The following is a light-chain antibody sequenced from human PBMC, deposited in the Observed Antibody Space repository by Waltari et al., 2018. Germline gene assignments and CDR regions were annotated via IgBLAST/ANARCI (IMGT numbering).Light chain of an antibody. V-gene: IGLV1-40*01. Sequence: QSVLTQPPSVSGVPGQGVTIPCTGSSSNIGEGYDGHWYQQLPGAAPKILIYAYSNRPSGVPDRFYGSKSGTSASLAITGLQAEDEADYYCQSYDSALSAVFGGGTKVTVL. J-gene: IGLJ3*02. CDR3: QSYDSALSAV. CDR2: AYS. CDR1: SSNIGEGYD.